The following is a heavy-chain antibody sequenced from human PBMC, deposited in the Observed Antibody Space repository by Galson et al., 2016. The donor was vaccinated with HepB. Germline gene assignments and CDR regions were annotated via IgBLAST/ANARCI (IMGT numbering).Heavy chain of an antibody. V-gene: IGHV3-7*03. CDR1: GFTVSSSY. J-gene: IGHJ4*02. CDR3: VRGVAGCDY. CDR2: IKQDGNEK. D-gene: IGHD6-19*01. Sequence: SLRLSCAASGFTVSSSYMSWVRQAPGKGLEWVANIKQDGNEKYYVDSVKGRFTISRDNAKNSMYLQMNSLRAEDTAVYYCVRGVAGCDYWGQGTLVTVSS.